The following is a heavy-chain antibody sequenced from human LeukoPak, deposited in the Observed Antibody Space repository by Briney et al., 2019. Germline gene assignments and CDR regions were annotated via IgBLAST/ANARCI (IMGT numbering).Heavy chain of an antibody. D-gene: IGHD1-26*01. V-gene: IGHV7-4-1*02. CDR1: GYTFTSYA. Sequence: ASVKVSCKASGYTFTSYAMNWVRQAPGQGLEWMGWINTNTGNPTYAQGFTGRFVFSLDTSVSTAYLQISSLKAEDTAVYYCARGGWELPGYYYYGMDVWGQGTTVTVSS. CDR2: INTNTGNP. CDR3: ARGGWELPGYYYYGMDV. J-gene: IGHJ6*02.